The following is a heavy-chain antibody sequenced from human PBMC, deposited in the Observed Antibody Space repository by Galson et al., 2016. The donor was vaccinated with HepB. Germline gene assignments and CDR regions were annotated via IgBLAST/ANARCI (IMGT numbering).Heavy chain of an antibody. CDR1: GFTFSTYA. J-gene: IGHJ6*02. CDR2: ISYGGGSHK. CDR3: AKALAGGGSDLGGVYGMDV. V-gene: IGHV3-30-3*01. Sequence: SLRLSCAASGFTFSTYAIHWVRQAPGKGLEWVIVISYGGGSHKYFADSVKGRFTISRDNSKNTEYLQMNSLTAEDTAVYYCAKALAGGGSDLGGVYGMDVWGQGTTVTVSS. D-gene: IGHD5-12*01.